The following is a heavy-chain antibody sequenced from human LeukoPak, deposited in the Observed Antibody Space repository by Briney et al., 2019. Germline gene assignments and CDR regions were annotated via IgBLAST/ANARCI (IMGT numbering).Heavy chain of an antibody. Sequence: GGSLRLSCAASGFTFSSYWMHWVRQAPGKGLVWVSRIKSDGKTNYADSVKGRFTISRDNAKNTVSLQMNSLRAEDTAVYYCAKMIAVAVPFDYWGQGTLVTVSS. CDR1: GFTFSSYW. CDR2: IKSDGKT. J-gene: IGHJ4*02. V-gene: IGHV3-74*01. CDR3: AKMIAVAVPFDY. D-gene: IGHD6-19*01.